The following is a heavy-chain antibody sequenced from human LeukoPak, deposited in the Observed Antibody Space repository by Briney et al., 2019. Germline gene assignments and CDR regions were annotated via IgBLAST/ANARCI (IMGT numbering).Heavy chain of an antibody. J-gene: IGHJ5*02. CDR3: ARDRITMVRGVIRINWFDP. V-gene: IGHV1-2*02. D-gene: IGHD3-10*01. Sequence: ASVKLSCKSSGYTFTVYYMHWVRHAPGQGLELKGWINPNSGGTNYAQKVQGRVTMTRDTSISTAYMDLSRLRSDDTAVYYCARDRITMVRGVIRINWFDPWGQGTLVTVSS. CDR1: GYTFTVYY. CDR2: INPNSGGT.